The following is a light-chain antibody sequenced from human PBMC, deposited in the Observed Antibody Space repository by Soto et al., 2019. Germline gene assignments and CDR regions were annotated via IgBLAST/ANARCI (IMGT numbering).Light chain of an antibody. V-gene: IGKV1-5*01. CDR2: HAS. Sequence: DLQMTPSPSTLSASVGDRVPITCRASQSISRSLAWYQQTPGKAPKLLIFHASSLESGVPSRFRGSGSATEFTLTISSLQPDDFETYYCQQYSTYPWTFGQGTKVDIK. J-gene: IGKJ1*01. CDR1: QSISRS. CDR3: QQYSTYPWT.